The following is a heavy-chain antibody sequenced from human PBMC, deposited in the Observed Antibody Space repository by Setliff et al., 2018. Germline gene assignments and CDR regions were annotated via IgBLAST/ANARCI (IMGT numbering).Heavy chain of an antibody. CDR1: GGSISSSSYY. D-gene: IGHD6-13*01. V-gene: IGHV4-39*07. Sequence: SETLSLTCTVSGGSISSSSYYWGWIRQPPGKGLEWIGSIYYSGSTYYNPSLKSRVTISVDTSKNQFSLKLSSVTAADTAVYYCARVAAYSSSWYNYYYGMDAWGQGTTVTVSS. CDR3: ARVAAYSSSWYNYYYGMDA. CDR2: IYYSGST. J-gene: IGHJ6*02.